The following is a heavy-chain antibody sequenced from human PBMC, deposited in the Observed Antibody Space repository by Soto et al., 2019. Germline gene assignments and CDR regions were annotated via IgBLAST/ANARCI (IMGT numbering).Heavy chain of an antibody. CDR2: TRNKANSYTT. CDR1: GFTFSDPY. J-gene: IGHJ2*01. D-gene: IGHD3-16*01. CDR3: ARIMTNSWYFDL. V-gene: IGHV3-72*01. Sequence: EVQLVESGGGLVQPGGSLRLSCAASGFTFSDPYMEWVRQAPGKGLEWVGRTRNKANSYTTEYAASVKGRFTISRDDSRNSLYLQMNSLKTEDTAVYYCARIMTNSWYFDLWGRGTLVTVSS.